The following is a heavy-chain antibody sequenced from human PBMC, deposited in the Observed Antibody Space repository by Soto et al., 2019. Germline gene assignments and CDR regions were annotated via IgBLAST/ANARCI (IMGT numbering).Heavy chain of an antibody. CDR3: ARDDEYDDNGVDY. Sequence: QVQLVESGGGVVQPGWSLRLSCAASGFTFSNHGMHWVRQAPGKGLEWVAVIVMDGSQQHYADSLKGRFTTSRDNSKNTLYMRMNSLRAEDTGVYYCARDDEYDDNGVDYWGQGTLVSVSS. J-gene: IGHJ4*02. V-gene: IGHV3-33*05. D-gene: IGHD3-16*01. CDR2: IVMDGSQQ. CDR1: GFTFSNHG.